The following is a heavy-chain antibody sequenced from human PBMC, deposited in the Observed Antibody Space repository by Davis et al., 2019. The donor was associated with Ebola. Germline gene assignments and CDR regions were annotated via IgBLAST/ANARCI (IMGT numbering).Heavy chain of an antibody. Sequence: AASVKVSCKASGYTFTSYYMHWVRMAPGQGLEWMGIINPSGGSTSYAQTFQGRVTMTRDTSTSTVYMELSSLRSEDTAVYYCARVVGANWFDPWGQGTLVTVSS. CDR2: INPSGGST. CDR1: GYTFTSYY. D-gene: IGHD1-26*01. CDR3: ARVVGANWFDP. V-gene: IGHV1-46*01. J-gene: IGHJ5*02.